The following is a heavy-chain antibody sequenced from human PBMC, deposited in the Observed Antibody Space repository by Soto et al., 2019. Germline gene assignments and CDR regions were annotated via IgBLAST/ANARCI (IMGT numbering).Heavy chain of an antibody. CDR2: ISGSGDST. Sequence: PGGSLRLSCAASGSTFSSYAMSWVRQAPGKGLKWVSTISGSGDSTYYAESVKGRFTISRDNSKNTLYLQMNSLRADDTAVYYCAKDRAEWGSYDYWGQGILVTVSS. CDR3: AKDRAEWGSYDY. D-gene: IGHD7-27*01. V-gene: IGHV3-23*01. J-gene: IGHJ4*02. CDR1: GSTFSSYA.